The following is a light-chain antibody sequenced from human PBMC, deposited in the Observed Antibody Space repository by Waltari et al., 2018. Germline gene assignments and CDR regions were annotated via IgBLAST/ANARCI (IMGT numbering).Light chain of an antibody. J-gene: IGKJ4*01. V-gene: IGKV4-1*01. CDR3: QEYYTDSLT. Sequence: DIVMTQSPDSLTVSLGERATIDCKSSQLVLYGPHRKNYIAWYQQKSGQPPKLLISWASTRESGVPDRFSGSGSGTEFTLTITDLQAEDVAVYYCQEYYTDSLTFGGGTKVEIK. CDR2: WAS. CDR1: QLVLYGPHRKNY.